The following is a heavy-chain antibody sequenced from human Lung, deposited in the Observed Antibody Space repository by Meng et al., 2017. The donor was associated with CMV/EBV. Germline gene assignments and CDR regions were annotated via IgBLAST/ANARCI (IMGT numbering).Heavy chain of an antibody. CDR1: GFTFSTYD. J-gene: IGHJ4*02. Sequence: GESLKITRTASGFTFSTYDFHWVRQPTGKGLEWVPSIGTVGDTYSIGSVKGRFIISREDAKNSVYLQMNGLRDGDTGLYYCARARSPTHFDYWGQGALVTVSS. V-gene: IGHV3-13*01. CDR3: ARARSPTHFDY. CDR2: IGTVGDT.